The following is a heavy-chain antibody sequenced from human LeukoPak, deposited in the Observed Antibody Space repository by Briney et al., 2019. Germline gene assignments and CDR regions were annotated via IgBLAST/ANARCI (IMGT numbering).Heavy chain of an antibody. CDR1: GFTVSNNY. CDR3: ARDGLDRGSREYYFDF. Sequence: GGSLRLSCAASGFTVSNNYMSWVRQAPGKGLEWVSVIYSSGNTYYADSVKGRFTISRDNSKNTLYLQMNSLRAEDTAVYYCARDGLDRGSREYYFDFWGQGTLITVSS. V-gene: IGHV3-53*01. J-gene: IGHJ4*02. D-gene: IGHD3/OR15-3a*01. CDR2: IYSSGNT.